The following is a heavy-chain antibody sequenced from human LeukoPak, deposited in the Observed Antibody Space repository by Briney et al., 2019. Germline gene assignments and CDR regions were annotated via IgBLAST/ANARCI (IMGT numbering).Heavy chain of an antibody. Sequence: GASVKVSCKASGYTFTGYYMHWVRQAPGQGLEWMGWINPNSGGTNYAKKFQGRVTMTRDTSISTAYMELSRLRSDDTAVYYCARDYCSGGSCYWGGYWGQGNLITGSS. CDR1: GYTFTGYY. V-gene: IGHV1-2*02. D-gene: IGHD2-15*01. CDR3: ARDYCSGGSCYWGGY. CDR2: INPNSGGT. J-gene: IGHJ4*02.